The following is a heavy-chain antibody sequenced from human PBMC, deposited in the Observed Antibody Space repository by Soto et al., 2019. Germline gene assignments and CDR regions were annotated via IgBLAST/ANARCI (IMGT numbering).Heavy chain of an antibody. CDR2: IYYTGTT. Sequence: TMSLSYTVSDGSIRDYCWGRIRQSPGKGLDWIGYIYYTGTTKYNPSLKSRVTISVDSSKNQFSLKLDSVTAADTAVYYCARLGGYYQAFDSWGQGTLVTVSS. CDR3: ARLGGYYQAFDS. J-gene: IGHJ4*02. D-gene: IGHD3-22*01. CDR1: DGSIRDYC. V-gene: IGHV4-59*08.